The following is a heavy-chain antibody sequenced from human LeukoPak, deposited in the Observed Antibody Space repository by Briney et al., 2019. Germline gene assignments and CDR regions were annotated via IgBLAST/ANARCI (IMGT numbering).Heavy chain of an antibody. V-gene: IGHV1-69*04. CDR3: ARDIDYGDPNGGF. CDR1: GGTFNSFA. J-gene: IGHJ3*01. Sequence: SVKVSCKASGGTFNSFALSWVRQAPGQGLEWMGRIIPLLSLSNYAQKFQGRVTMTADKSTSTAYMELSSLRSEDTAVYYCARDIDYGDPNGGFWGQGTMVTISS. CDR2: IIPLLSLS. D-gene: IGHD4-17*01.